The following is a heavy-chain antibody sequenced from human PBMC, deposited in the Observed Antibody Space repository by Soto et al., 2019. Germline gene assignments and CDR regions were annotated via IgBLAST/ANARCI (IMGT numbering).Heavy chain of an antibody. CDR2: IYYSGST. CDR3: SRDHGYGETTSAGFAY. D-gene: IGHD1-7*01. Sequence: SETLSLTCTLSGGSASSGIYYWSWIRQPPGKGLGWIGYIYYSGSTNYNPSLKSRVTISVDTSKNQFSLKLSSVTAADTAVYYCSRDHGYGETTSAGFAYWAQGTLVA. V-gene: IGHV4-61*01. CDR1: GGSASSGIYY. J-gene: IGHJ4*02.